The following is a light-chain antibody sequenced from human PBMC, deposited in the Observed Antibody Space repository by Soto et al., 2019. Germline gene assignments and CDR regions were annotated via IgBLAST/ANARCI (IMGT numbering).Light chain of an antibody. J-gene: IGLJ1*01. CDR2: EDS. Sequence: SSELTQPPSVSVSPGQTATIPCSGDKLGDKYACWYQQKPGQSPVLLIYEDSRRPSGIPERFSGSNSGNTATLTISGAQALDEADYYCQAWDRSTYVFGTGTKVTVL. CDR1: KLGDKY. CDR3: QAWDRSTYV. V-gene: IGLV3-1*01.